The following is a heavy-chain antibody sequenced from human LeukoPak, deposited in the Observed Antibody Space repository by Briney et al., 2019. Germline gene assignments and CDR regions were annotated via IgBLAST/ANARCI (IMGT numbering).Heavy chain of an antibody. CDR1: GFTFSSYG. CDR3: AKEGVRDPTKVYYGMDV. J-gene: IGHJ6*04. Sequence: GRSLRFSCAASGFTFSSYGMHWVRQAPGKGLEWVAVISYDGSNKYYADSVKGRFTISRDNSKNTLYLQMNSLRAEDTAVYYCAKEGVRDPTKVYYGMDVWGKGTTVTVSS. D-gene: IGHD3-10*01. V-gene: IGHV3-30*18. CDR2: ISYDGSNK.